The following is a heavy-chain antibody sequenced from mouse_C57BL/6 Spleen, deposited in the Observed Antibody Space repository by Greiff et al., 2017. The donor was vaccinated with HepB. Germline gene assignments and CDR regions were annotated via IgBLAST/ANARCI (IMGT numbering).Heavy chain of an antibody. Sequence: QVQLQQSGAELAKPGASVKLSCKASGYTFTRYWMHWVKQRPGQGLEWIGYINPSSGYTKYNQKFKDKATLTADKSSSTAYMQLSSLTDEDSAFYYGANLLRQTFDVWGTGTTVTVAS. V-gene: IGHV1-7*01. J-gene: IGHJ1*03. CDR3: ANLLRQTFDV. D-gene: IGHD1-2*01. CDR1: GYTFTRYW. CDR2: INPSSGYT.